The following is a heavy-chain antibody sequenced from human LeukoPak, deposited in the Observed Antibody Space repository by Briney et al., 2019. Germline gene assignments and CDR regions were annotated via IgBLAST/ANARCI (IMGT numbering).Heavy chain of an antibody. V-gene: IGHV3-7*01. Sequence: GGSLRLSCAASGFTFSSYWMSWVRQAPGKGLEWVANIKQDGSEKYYVDSVKGRFTISRDNAKNSRYLQMNSLRAEDTAVYYCAREYSSSSFDYWGQGTLVTVSS. CDR2: IKQDGSEK. J-gene: IGHJ4*02. CDR1: GFTFSSYW. D-gene: IGHD6-6*01. CDR3: AREYSSSSFDY.